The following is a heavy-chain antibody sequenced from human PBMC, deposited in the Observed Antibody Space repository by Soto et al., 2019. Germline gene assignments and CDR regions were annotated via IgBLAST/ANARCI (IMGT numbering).Heavy chain of an antibody. D-gene: IGHD6-13*01. Sequence: EVQLLESGGGLVQPGGSLRLSCAASGFTFSNYAVTWVRQAPGKGLEWVSTIIGSGGSTYYADSVKGRFTISRDNSKNELYLKMNSLRAEDTAVYYCAKDQGSSWYEIDYWGQGTLVTVSS. J-gene: IGHJ4*02. CDR3: AKDQGSSWYEIDY. CDR2: IIGSGGST. CDR1: GFTFSNYA. V-gene: IGHV3-23*01.